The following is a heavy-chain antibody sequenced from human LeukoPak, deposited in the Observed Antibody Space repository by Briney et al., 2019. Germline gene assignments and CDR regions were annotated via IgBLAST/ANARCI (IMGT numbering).Heavy chain of an antibody. CDR1: GGSVSRSNW. J-gene: IGHJ5*02. CDR2: IHHSGST. Sequence: TSETLSLTCAVSGGSVSRSNWWNWVRQPPGKGLEWIGEIHHSGSTNYNPSLKSRVTMSVDKSKNQFSLKLSSVTAADTAVYYCARTGALCSDTSCSNWFDPWGQGTLVTVSS. V-gene: IGHV4-4*02. D-gene: IGHD2-2*01. CDR3: ARTGALCSDTSCSNWFDP.